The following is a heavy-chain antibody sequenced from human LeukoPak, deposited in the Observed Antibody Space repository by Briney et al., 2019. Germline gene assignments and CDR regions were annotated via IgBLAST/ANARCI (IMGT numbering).Heavy chain of an antibody. CDR2: INSDGSST. CDR1: GLTFSSYW. Sequence: GGSLRLSCAASGLTFSSYWMHWVRQAPGKGLVWVSRINSDGSSTSYADSVKGRFTISRDNAKNTLYLQMNSLRAEDTAVYCCARGRGTPPSNALFDYWGQGTLVTVSS. CDR3: ARGRGTPPSNALFDY. J-gene: IGHJ4*02. D-gene: IGHD3-10*01. V-gene: IGHV3-74*01.